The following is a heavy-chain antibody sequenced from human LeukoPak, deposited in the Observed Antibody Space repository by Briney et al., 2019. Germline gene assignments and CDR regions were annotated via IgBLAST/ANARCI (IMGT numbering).Heavy chain of an antibody. CDR3: VKAPTVAGSYGWFDP. CDR2: IYSGGRT. CDR1: GGSITSGSNY. D-gene: IGHD5-18*01. V-gene: IGHV4-31*03. Sequence: SETLSLTCTVSGGSITSGSNYWNWIRQSPGKGLEWIVFIYSGGRTNYNPFLRSRVVISADASKNQISLRVESMTAADTAVYYCVKAPTVAGSYGWFDPWGQGTLVTVSS. J-gene: IGHJ5*02.